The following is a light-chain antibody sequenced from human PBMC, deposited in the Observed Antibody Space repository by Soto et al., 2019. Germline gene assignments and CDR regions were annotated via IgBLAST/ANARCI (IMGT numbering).Light chain of an antibody. Sequence: QSVLTQPASVSGSPGQSITISCTGTSSDVGGYNYVSWYQQHPGKAPKPMIYEVSNRPSGVSNRFSGSKSGNTASLTISGLQAEDEADYYCSSYTSSSTLDVFGNVTKVTVL. J-gene: IGLJ1*01. V-gene: IGLV2-14*01. CDR2: EVS. CDR3: SSYTSSSTLDV. CDR1: SSDVGGYNY.